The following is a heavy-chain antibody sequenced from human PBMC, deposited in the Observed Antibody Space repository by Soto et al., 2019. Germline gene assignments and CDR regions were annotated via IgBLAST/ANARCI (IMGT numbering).Heavy chain of an antibody. J-gene: IGHJ3*02. Sequence: SETLSLTCTVSGGSISSSSYYWGWIRQPPGKGLEWIGSIYYSGSTYYNPSLKSRVTISVDTSKNQFSLKLSSVTAADTAVYYCASPSIAVSPNALDIWGQGTMVTVSS. D-gene: IGHD6-19*01. V-gene: IGHV4-39*01. CDR2: IYYSGST. CDR1: GGSISSSSYY. CDR3: ASPSIAVSPNALDI.